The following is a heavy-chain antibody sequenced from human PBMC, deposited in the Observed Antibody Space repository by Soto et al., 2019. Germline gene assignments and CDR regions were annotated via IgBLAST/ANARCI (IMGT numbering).Heavy chain of an antibody. D-gene: IGHD1-26*01. CDR2: ISHDGSYK. Sequence: QVQLVESGGGVVQPGRSLRLSCAASGFSFTTYVMHWVRQAPGKGLEWVAVISHDGSYKYYGDAVKGRFTISRDTSKNAGYLEMNSLRPEDTAVYYCAKGLLAIVGTTLPRDAFNIWGQGTMVTVSS. J-gene: IGHJ3*02. V-gene: IGHV3-30*18. CDR1: GFSFTTYV. CDR3: AKGLLAIVGTTLPRDAFNI.